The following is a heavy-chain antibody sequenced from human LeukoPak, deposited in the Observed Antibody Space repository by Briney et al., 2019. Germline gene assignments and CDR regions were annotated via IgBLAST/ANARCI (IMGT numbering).Heavy chain of an antibody. CDR3: AKDRSWYGYYGSGSYYQGATDY. D-gene: IGHD3-10*01. CDR2: ISGSGGST. CDR1: GFTFSSYA. Sequence: GGSLGLSCAASGFTFSSYAMSWVRQAPGKGLEWVSAISGSGGSTYYADSVKGRFTISRDNSKNTLYLQMNSLRAEDTAVYYCAKDRSWYGYYGSGSYYQGATDYWGQGTLVTVSS. V-gene: IGHV3-23*01. J-gene: IGHJ4*02.